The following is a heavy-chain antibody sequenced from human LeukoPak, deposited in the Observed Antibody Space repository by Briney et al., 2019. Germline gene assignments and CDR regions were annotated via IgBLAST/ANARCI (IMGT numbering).Heavy chain of an antibody. Sequence: SETLSLTCTVSGGSISSYYWSWIRQPPGKGLEWIGYIYYSGGTSYNPSLKSRVTISVETSKNQFSLKLSSVTAADTAVYYCARGRRWELLPIDYWGQGTLVTVSS. CDR1: GGSISSYY. CDR2: IYYSGGT. CDR3: ARGRRWELLPIDY. D-gene: IGHD1-26*01. J-gene: IGHJ4*02. V-gene: IGHV4-59*01.